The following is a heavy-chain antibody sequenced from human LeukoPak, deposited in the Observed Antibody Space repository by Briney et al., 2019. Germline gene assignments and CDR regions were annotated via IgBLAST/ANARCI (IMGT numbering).Heavy chain of an antibody. D-gene: IGHD1-1*01. CDR2: ISSSSSYI. Sequence: GGSLRLSCAASGFIFSSYYMNWVRQAPGKGLEWVSSISSSSSYIYYADSVKGRFTISRDNAKNSLYLQMNSLRAEDTAVYYCASQTGVIDYWGQGTLVTVSS. CDR3: ASQTGVIDY. V-gene: IGHV3-21*01. CDR1: GFIFSSYY. J-gene: IGHJ4*02.